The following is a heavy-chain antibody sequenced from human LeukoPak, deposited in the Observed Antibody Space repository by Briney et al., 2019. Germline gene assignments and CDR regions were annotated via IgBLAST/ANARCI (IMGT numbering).Heavy chain of an antibody. CDR1: GGSISSTNYY. V-gene: IGHV4-39*01. D-gene: IGHD1-26*01. J-gene: IGHJ3*02. CDR2: IYYSGST. Sequence: SETLSLTCTVSGGSISSTNYYWGWIRQPPGKGLEWIASIYYSGSTYYNPSLKSRVTISVDTSKNQFSLKLSSVTAADTAVYYCARKSGRYVPADIWGHGTMVTVSS. CDR3: ARKSGRYVPADI.